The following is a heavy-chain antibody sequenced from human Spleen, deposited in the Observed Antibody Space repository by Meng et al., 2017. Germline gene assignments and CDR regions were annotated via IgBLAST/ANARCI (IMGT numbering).Heavy chain of an antibody. CDR2: INPNSGDT. V-gene: IGHV1-2*06. J-gene: IGHJ4*02. D-gene: IGHD6-13*01. CDR3: ARDEDISAAGKLFGDY. Sequence: ASVKVSCKPSGYSFTAYYIHWVRQAPGQGLEWLGHINPNSGDTLYAQRFQGRVTMTGDTSISTAYMELSGLRSDDTAMYYCARDEDISAAGKLFGDYWGQGTLVTVPQ. CDR1: GYSFTAYY.